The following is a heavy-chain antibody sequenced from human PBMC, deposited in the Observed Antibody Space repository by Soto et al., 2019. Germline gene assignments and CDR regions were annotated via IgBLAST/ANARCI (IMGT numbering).Heavy chain of an antibody. CDR1: GFTFSSYA. CDR2: ISYDGSNK. J-gene: IGHJ6*02. Sequence: QVQLVESGGGVVQPGRSLRLSCAASGFTFSSYAMHWVRQAPGKGLEWVAVISYDGSNKYYADSVKGRFTISRDNSKNTLYLQMNSPRAEDSAVYYCARDGRRDGYNSAFANYYHYGMEVWGQGTTVTVSS. D-gene: IGHD5-12*01. V-gene: IGHV3-30-3*01. CDR3: ARDGRRDGYNSAFANYYHYGMEV.